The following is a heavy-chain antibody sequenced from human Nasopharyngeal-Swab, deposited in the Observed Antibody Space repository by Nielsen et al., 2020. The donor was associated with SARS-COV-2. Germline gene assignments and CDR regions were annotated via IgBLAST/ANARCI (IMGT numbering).Heavy chain of an antibody. Sequence: SQTLSPTCTVSAGSISSSSYYWGWIRQPPGKGLEWIGSIYYSGSTYYNPSLKSRVTISVDTSKNQFSLKLSSVTAADTAVYYCARNRGAPPHYYDGMDVWGQGTTVTVSS. J-gene: IGHJ6*02. CDR1: AGSISSSSYY. V-gene: IGHV4-39*01. D-gene: IGHD2/OR15-2a*01. CDR2: IYYSGST. CDR3: ARNRGAPPHYYDGMDV.